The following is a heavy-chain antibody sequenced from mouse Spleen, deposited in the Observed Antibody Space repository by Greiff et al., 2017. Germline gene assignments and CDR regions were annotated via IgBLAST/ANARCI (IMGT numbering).Heavy chain of an antibody. D-gene: IGHD1-2*01. J-gene: IGHJ1*01. CDR1: GFSLTGYG. V-gene: IGHV2-6-7*01. CDR2: IWGDGST. CDR3: ARSPITTATEYFDV. Sequence: VKVVESGPGLVAPSQSLSITCTVSGFSLTGYGVNWVRQPPGKGLEWLGMIWGDGSTDYNSALKSRLSISKDNSKSQVFLKMNSLQTDDTARYYCARSPITTATEYFDVWGAGTTVTVSS.